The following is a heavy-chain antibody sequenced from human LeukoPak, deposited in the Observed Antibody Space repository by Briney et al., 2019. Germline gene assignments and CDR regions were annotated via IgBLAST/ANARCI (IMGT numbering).Heavy chain of an antibody. V-gene: IGHV3-23*01. CDR3: ARDQRGYLYYMDV. J-gene: IGHJ6*03. CDR1: GFTFSNYA. D-gene: IGHD1-1*01. Sequence: PGGSLRLSCAPSGFTFSNYAMSWVRQVPGKGLEWVSTIIGSGGSAYYADSVNGRFTISRDNSKNTVYLQMNSLGAEDTAVYYCARDQRGYLYYMDVWGKGTTVTISS. CDR2: IIGSGGSA.